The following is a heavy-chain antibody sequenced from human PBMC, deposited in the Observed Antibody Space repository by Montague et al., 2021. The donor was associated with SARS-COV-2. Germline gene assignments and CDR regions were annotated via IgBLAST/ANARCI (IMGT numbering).Heavy chain of an antibody. CDR2: IYTSGST. Sequence: SQTLSLTCTVSGGSISSYYWNWIRQSAGKGLEWIGRIYTSGSTNYNPSLKSRVTMSVDTSKNQFSLKLSSVTAADTAVYYCARGALFYDCSGYYSGGFDIWGQGTMVTVSS. CDR3: ARGALFYDCSGYYSGGFDI. V-gene: IGHV4-4*07. D-gene: IGHD3-22*01. CDR1: GGSISSYY. J-gene: IGHJ3*02.